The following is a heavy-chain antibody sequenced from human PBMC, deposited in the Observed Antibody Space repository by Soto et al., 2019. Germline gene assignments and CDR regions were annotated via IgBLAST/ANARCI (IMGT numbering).Heavy chain of an antibody. CDR1: GVSISSGGYF. D-gene: IGHD2-8*01. CDR2: ISYSGST. J-gene: IGHJ4*01. CDR3: ASRIPVVPYVGVFDY. V-gene: IGHV4-31*03. Sequence: SETLSLTCTVSGVSISSGGYFWSWVRQHPGKGPEWIGYISYSGSTFSNPSLKGRVALSTDTSKNQFSLKLTSVTAADTAVYYCASRIPVVPYVGVFDYWGNGPLVTVSS.